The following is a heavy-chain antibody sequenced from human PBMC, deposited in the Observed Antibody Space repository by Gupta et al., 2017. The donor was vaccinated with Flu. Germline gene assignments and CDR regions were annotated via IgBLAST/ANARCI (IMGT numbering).Heavy chain of an antibody. J-gene: IGHJ4*02. D-gene: IGHD2/OR15-2a*01. Sequence: QLQLQESGPGLVKPSEPLSLICTVPGGSISYTSYYSGWICQPPGKGLEWIGNVGYSGNTFYNPSLKSRVTISVDTSKNQFSLKLSSVTAADTAVYYCARRITYGKTFDYWGQGSLVTVSS. CDR1: GGSISYTSYY. V-gene: IGHV4-39*01. CDR2: VGYSGNT. CDR3: ARRITYGKTFDY.